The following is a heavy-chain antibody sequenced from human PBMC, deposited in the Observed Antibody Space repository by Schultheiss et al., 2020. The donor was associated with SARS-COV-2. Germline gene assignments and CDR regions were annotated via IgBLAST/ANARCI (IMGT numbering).Heavy chain of an antibody. CDR3: ARDHPLGRLRLYDY. V-gene: IGHV3-30-3*01. J-gene: IGHJ4*02. CDR1: GFTFSDYY. Sequence: GGSLRLSCAASGFTFSDYYMSWIRQAPGKGLEWVAVISYDGGNKYYADSVKGRFTISRDNSKNTLYLQMNSLRAEDTAVYYCARDHPLGRLRLYDYWGQGTLVNVAT. D-gene: IGHD5-12*01. CDR2: ISYDGGNK.